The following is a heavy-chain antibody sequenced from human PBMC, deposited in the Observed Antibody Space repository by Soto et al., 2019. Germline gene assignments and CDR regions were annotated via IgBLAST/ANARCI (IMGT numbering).Heavy chain of an antibody. Sequence: GGSLRLSCAASGFTFSSFAMHWVRQAPGKGLEWVALIAYDGNNKYFADSVKGRFTISRDNSKDTVYLQMDSLRPEDTAVYYCAKGTPVNGDYALDYWGQGSLVTVSS. CDR2: IAYDGNNK. CDR1: GFTFSSFA. J-gene: IGHJ4*02. D-gene: IGHD4-17*01. CDR3: AKGTPVNGDYALDY. V-gene: IGHV3-30*18.